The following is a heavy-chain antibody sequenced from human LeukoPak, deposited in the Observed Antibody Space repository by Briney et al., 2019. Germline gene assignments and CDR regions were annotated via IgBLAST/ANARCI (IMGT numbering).Heavy chain of an antibody. CDR1: GFTFSSYA. V-gene: IGHV3-23*01. CDR2: IFRSGSTT. D-gene: IGHD1-26*01. J-gene: IGHJ4*02. CDR3: ARDRSYGDYDY. Sequence: GGSLRLSCAASGFTFSSYAMSWVRQAPGWGLEWVSAIFRSGSTTYYADSVKGRFTISRDNSKNTLYLQMNSLRVEDTAVYYCARDRSYGDYDYWGQGTLVTVSS.